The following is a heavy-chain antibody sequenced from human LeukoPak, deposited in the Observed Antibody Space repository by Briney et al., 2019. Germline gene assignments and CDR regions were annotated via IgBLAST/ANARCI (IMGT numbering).Heavy chain of an antibody. V-gene: IGHV1-46*01. Sequence: ASVKVSCKASGYTFTSYYMHWVRQAPGQGLEWMGIINPSGGSTSYAQKFQGRVTMTRDTSTSTGYMELSSLRSEDTAVYYCARDPGITMISPHHAFDIWGQGTMVTVSS. CDR3: ARDPGITMISPHHAFDI. CDR1: GYTFTSYY. D-gene: IGHD3-22*01. J-gene: IGHJ3*02. CDR2: INPSGGST.